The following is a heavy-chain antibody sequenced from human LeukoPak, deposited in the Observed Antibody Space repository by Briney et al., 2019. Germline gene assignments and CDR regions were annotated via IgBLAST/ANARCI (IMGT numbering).Heavy chain of an antibody. CDR1: GFTFSSYE. CDR3: AREGHGSGSYYNWAI. J-gene: IGHJ3*02. V-gene: IGHV3-48*03. D-gene: IGHD3-10*01. Sequence: PGGSLRLSCAASGFTFSSYEMNWVRQAPGKGLEWVSYISSSGSTIYYADSVKGRFTISRDNAKNSLYLQMNSLRAEDTAVYYCAREGHGSGSYYNWAIWGQGTMVTVSS. CDR2: ISSSGSTI.